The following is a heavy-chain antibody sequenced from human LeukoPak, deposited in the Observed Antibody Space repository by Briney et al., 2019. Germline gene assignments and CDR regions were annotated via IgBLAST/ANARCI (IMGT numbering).Heavy chain of an antibody. Sequence: SETLSLTCTVSGGSISSSSYYWGWIRQPPGKGLEWIGSIYYSGSTYYNPSLKSRVTISVDTSKNQFSLKLSSVTAADTAVYYCASGMITFGGVIVSDYWGQGTLVTVSS. CDR3: ASGMITFGGVIVSDY. J-gene: IGHJ4*02. V-gene: IGHV4-39*07. CDR1: GGSISSSSYY. CDR2: IYYSGST. D-gene: IGHD3-16*02.